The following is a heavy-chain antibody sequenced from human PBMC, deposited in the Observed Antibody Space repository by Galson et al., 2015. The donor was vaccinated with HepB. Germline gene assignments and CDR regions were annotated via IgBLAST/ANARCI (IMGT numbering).Heavy chain of an antibody. Sequence: SLRLSCAASGFTFSNAWMSWVRQAPGKGLEWVGRIKSKTDGGTTDYAAPVKGRFTNSRDDSKNTLYLQMNSLKTEDTAVYYCTTGKDGYDYAEYFQHWGQGTLVTVSS. V-gene: IGHV3-15*01. D-gene: IGHD5-12*01. CDR3: TTGKDGYDYAEYFQH. J-gene: IGHJ1*01. CDR1: GFTFSNAW. CDR2: IKSKTDGGTT.